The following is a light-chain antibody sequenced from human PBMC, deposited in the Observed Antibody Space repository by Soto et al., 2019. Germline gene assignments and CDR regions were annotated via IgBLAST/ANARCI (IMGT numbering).Light chain of an antibody. CDR2: DTS. Sequence: EIVLTQSPATLSLSPGEGATLSCRASQSISKYLVWYQKKPGQAPRVLIYDTSNRATGIPARFSGTGSGTDFTLTISSLEPEYFAVYYCQQRSDWPVTFGPGTKVDIK. CDR3: QQRSDWPVT. J-gene: IGKJ3*01. CDR1: QSISKY. V-gene: IGKV3-11*01.